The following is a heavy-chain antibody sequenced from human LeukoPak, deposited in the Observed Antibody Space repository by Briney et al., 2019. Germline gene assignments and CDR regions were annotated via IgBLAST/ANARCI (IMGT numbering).Heavy chain of an antibody. CDR1: GFTFSAFA. V-gene: IGHV3-30-3*01. Sequence: GGSLRLSCAASGFTFSAFAMHWARQAPGKGLEWEAAISYDASNKYYAVSVRGRFTISRDNSRNTLFLLMNSLRADDTAVYYCARGTTDIVAEISDAFDIWGQGTVVTVSS. CDR2: ISYDASNK. J-gene: IGHJ3*02. D-gene: IGHD5-12*01. CDR3: ARGTTDIVAEISDAFDI.